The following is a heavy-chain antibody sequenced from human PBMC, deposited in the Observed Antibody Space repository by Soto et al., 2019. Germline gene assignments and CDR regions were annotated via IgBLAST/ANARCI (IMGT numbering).Heavy chain of an antibody. CDR2: ISYRGST. Sequence: SETPSLTCTVSAGSITTSYWSWIRQPLGKALERIGYISYRGSTNYNPSLKSRLTISIDTSKSQISLKLTSMTTADTAVYYCASSGIVGREVNTWFDPWGQGTLVTVS. V-gene: IGHV4-59*01. D-gene: IGHD3-22*01. CDR3: ASSGIVGREVNTWFDP. J-gene: IGHJ5*02. CDR1: AGSITTSY.